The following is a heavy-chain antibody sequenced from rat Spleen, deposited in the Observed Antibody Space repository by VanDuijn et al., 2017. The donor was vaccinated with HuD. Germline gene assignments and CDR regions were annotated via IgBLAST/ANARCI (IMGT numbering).Heavy chain of an antibody. CDR1: GYSITSYY. CDR2: ISYSGAT. D-gene: IGHD1-7*01. Sequence: EVQLQESGPGLVKPSQSLSLTCSVTGYSITSYYWGWIRKFPGNKMEYIGHISYSGATNYNPSLKSRISITRDTSKNQFFLHLNSVTTEDTATYFCARWTTYFDCWGQGVMVTVSS. V-gene: IGHV3-1*01. J-gene: IGHJ2*01. CDR3: ARWTTYFDC.